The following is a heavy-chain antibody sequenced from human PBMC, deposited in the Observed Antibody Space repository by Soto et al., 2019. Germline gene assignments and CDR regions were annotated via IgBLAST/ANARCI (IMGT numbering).Heavy chain of an antibody. Sequence: SETLSLTCAVYGGSFSGYYWSWIRQPPGKGLGWIGEINHSGSTNYNPSLKSRVTISVDTSKNQFSLKLSSVTAADTAVYYCARQSPWFRGWYNYFDYWGQGTLVTVSS. D-gene: IGHD6-19*01. CDR3: ARQSPWFRGWYNYFDY. V-gene: IGHV4-34*01. CDR1: GGSFSGYY. J-gene: IGHJ4*02. CDR2: INHSGST.